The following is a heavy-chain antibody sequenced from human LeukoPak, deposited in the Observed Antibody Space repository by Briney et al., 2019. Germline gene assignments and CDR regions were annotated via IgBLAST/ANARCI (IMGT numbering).Heavy chain of an antibody. Sequence: SETLSLTCAVYGGSFSGYYWSWIRQPPGKGLEWIGEINHSGSTNYNPSLKSRVTISVDTCKNQFSLKLSSVTAADTAVYYCARGVVDYWGQGTLVTVSS. V-gene: IGHV4-34*01. CDR3: ARGVVDY. CDR1: GGSFSGYY. J-gene: IGHJ4*02. CDR2: INHSGST.